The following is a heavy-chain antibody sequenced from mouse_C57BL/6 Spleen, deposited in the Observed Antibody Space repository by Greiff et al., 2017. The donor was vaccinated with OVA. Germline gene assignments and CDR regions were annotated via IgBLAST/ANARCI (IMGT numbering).Heavy chain of an antibody. J-gene: IGHJ2*01. CDR1: GYTFTSYW. V-gene: IGHV1-61*01. Sequence: QVQLQQPGAELVRPGSSVKLSCKASGYTFTSYWMDWVKQRPGQGLEWIGNIYPSDSETHYNQKFKDKATLTVDKSSSTAYMQLSSLTSEDSAVYYCARWYGNFYYWGQGTTLTVSS. CDR2: IYPSDSET. D-gene: IGHD2-10*02. CDR3: ARWYGNFYY.